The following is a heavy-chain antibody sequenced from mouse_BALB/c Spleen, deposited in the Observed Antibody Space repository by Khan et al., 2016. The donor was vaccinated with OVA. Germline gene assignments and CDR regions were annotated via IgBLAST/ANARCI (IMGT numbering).Heavy chain of an antibody. CDR2: IYPGSGNT. J-gene: IGHJ1*03. Sequence: QVRLQQSGPELVKPGASVKMSCKASGYTFTDYVISWMKQRTGQGLEWIGEIYPGSGNTVYNEKFRGKATLTADKSSSTAYMQVSSLTSEDSAVYFCARPSYYSGSYSYWFFHVWGTGTTVTVSS. V-gene: IGHV1-81*01. D-gene: IGHD1-1*01. CDR1: GYTFTDYV. CDR3: ARPSYYSGSYSYWFFHV.